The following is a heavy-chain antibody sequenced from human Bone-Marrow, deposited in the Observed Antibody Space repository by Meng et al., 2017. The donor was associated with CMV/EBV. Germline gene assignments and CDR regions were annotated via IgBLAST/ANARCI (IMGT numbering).Heavy chain of an antibody. Sequence: GGSLRLSCAASGFTFSTYGMHWVRQTPGKGLEWLTVIWYDGSNTYYADSVKGRFIISRDNSRNTSYLQMNSLRVEDTAVYYCAKDHCGGDCYNSGWFDPWGQGTLVTVSS. CDR3: AKDHCGGDCYNSGWFDP. CDR1: GFTFSTYG. CDR2: IWYDGSNT. V-gene: IGHV3-33*06. J-gene: IGHJ5*02. D-gene: IGHD2-21*01.